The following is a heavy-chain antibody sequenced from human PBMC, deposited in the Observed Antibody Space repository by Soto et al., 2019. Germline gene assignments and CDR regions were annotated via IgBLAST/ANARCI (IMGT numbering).Heavy chain of an antibody. CDR3: ARFPSRAHYFAMAV. V-gene: IGHV4-31*03. D-gene: IGHD2-2*01. CDR2: IYYSGNT. J-gene: IGHJ6*02. CDR1: GGSINSGGYY. Sequence: SETLSLTCTVSGGSINSGGYYWTWIRQHPGRGLECIGYIYYSGNTYYNPSLKSRLTISLDTSKNQFSLKLNSVTAADTAVYYCARFPSRAHYFAMAVWGQGTAVTVSS.